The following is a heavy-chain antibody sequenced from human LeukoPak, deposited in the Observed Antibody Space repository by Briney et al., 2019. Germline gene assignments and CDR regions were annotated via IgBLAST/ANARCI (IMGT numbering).Heavy chain of an antibody. J-gene: IGHJ4*02. CDR1: GASFSDSY. V-gene: IGHV4-34*01. CDR2: INNSGST. D-gene: IGHD3-16*01. Sequence: SETLSLTCAVYGASFSDSYWSWIRQSPEKGLEWIGEINNSGSTSYNPSLNSRVIMSVDRSKNQFSLRLTSVTAADTAVYYCARGRYGPRLGNWGQGTLVTVSS. CDR3: ARGRYGPRLGN.